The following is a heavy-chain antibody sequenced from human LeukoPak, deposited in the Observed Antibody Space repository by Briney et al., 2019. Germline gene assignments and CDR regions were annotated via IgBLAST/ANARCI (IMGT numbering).Heavy chain of an antibody. CDR3: AKGLYYYGSGSPLDI. CDR2: ISWNSGSI. D-gene: IGHD3-10*01. Sequence: PGGSLRLSCAASGFTFDDYAMHWVRQAPGKGLEWVLGISWNSGSIGYADSVKGRFTISRDNAKNSLYLQMNSLRAEDTALYYCAKGLYYYGSGSPLDIWGQGTMVTVSS. J-gene: IGHJ3*02. CDR1: GFTFDDYA. V-gene: IGHV3-9*01.